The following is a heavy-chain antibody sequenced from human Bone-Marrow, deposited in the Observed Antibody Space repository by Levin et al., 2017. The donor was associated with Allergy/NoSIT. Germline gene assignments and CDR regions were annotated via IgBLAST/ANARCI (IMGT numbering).Heavy chain of an antibody. CDR1: GFTVSSNH. D-gene: IGHD3-10*01. J-gene: IGHJ3*02. CDR3: AIYGSGNDYSAFDI. Sequence: GGSLRLSCAASGFTVSSNHMSWVRQAPGKGLEWVSLIYSGGRGYYADSVRGRFTISRDNSKNTLYLQLNSLRAEDPAVYYCAIYGSGNDYSAFDIWGQGTMVTVSS. CDR2: IYSGGRG. V-gene: IGHV3-53*01.